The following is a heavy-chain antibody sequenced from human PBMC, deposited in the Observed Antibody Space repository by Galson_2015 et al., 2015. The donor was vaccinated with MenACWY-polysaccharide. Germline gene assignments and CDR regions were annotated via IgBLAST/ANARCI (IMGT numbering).Heavy chain of an antibody. CDR2: INADGSAT. J-gene: IGHJ5*02. Sequence: SLRLSCAAPGFSFSTYWMHWVRHAPGKGLVWVSRINADGSATGYADSVRGRFTISRDNAKNTLFLEMNSLRAEDTAVYYCTKAGAKYCSGSSCYFNWFDPWGQGTLVTVSS. CDR1: GFSFSTYW. CDR3: TKAGAKYCSGSSCYFNWFDP. V-gene: IGHV3-74*01. D-gene: IGHD2-15*01.